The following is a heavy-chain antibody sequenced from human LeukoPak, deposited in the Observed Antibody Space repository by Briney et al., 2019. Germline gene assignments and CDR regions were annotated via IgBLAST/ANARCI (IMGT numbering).Heavy chain of an antibody. J-gene: IGHJ3*02. V-gene: IGHV3-21*01. CDR2: ISSSSSYI. CDR1: GFTFSSYS. Sequence: GGSLRLSYAASGFTFSSYSMNWVRQAPGKGLEWVSSISSSSSYIYYADSVKGRFTISRDNAKNSLYLQMNSLRAEDTAVYYCAASIAARRRAPGAFDIWGQGTMVTVSS. CDR3: AASIAARRRAPGAFDI. D-gene: IGHD6-6*01.